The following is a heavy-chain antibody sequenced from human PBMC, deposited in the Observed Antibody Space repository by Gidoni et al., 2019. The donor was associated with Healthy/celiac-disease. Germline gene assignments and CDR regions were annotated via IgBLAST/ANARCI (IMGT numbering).Heavy chain of an antibody. D-gene: IGHD3-16*01. CDR1: GGPVISGSSY. V-gene: IGHV4-61*02. J-gene: IGHJ4*02. Sequence: QVQLQESGPGLVKPSQTLSLTCTLSGGPVISGSSYWRWIRQPAGKGLEWIGSIYTSGSTNYNPSRKSRVTMSVDTSKNQFALKLSSVTAADTAVYYCARDPWGHYFDYWGQGTLVTVSS. CDR3: ARDPWGHYFDY. CDR2: IYTSGST.